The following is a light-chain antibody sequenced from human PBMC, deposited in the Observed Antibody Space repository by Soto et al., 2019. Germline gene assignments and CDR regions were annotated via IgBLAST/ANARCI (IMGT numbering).Light chain of an antibody. J-gene: IGLJ1*01. CDR2: EVT. CDR3: CSYAVSNTYL. Sequence: QSVLTQPASVSASPGQLITISCTGTDSDVGSHNLVSWYQLHPGKAPKLMIYEVTKRPSGVTNRFSGSKSGNTASLTIAGLQAEDEADYYCCSYAVSNTYLFGNGTKVTVL. V-gene: IGLV2-23*02. CDR1: DSDVGSHNL.